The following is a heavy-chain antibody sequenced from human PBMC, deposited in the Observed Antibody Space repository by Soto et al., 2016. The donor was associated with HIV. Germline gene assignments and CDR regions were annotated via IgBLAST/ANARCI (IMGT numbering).Heavy chain of an antibody. V-gene: IGHV3-9*01. CDR2: ISWNSGNI. CDR1: GFSFDEYA. Sequence: EVQLVEAGGGLVQPGRSLRLSCTSSGFSFDEYAMHWVRQVPGKGLEWVSGISWNSGNIGYADSVKSRFTISRDNAKSIVHLQMSSLRAEDTALYYCVKDIGSSTWAFGDWGQGTMVTVSS. D-gene: IGHD2-2*01. CDR3: VKDIGSSTWAFGD. J-gene: IGHJ4*02.